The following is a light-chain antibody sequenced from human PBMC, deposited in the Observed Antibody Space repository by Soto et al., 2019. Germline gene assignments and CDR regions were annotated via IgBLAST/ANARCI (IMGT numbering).Light chain of an antibody. V-gene: IGKV1-6*01. J-gene: IGKJ4*01. CDR3: IQDYTYHRT. CDR2: AAS. Sequence: IQFTQSPSSLSASVGDRVTITCRASQAIRNDLVWFQQKPGKAPILLIYAASTLQSGVPPRFSGSGSGTDFTLKIRRMKAEEFATYYCIQDYTYHRTVGGGNKVDIK. CDR1: QAIRND.